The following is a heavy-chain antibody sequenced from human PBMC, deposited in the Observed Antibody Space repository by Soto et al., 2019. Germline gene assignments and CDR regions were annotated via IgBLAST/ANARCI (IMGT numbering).Heavy chain of an antibody. V-gene: IGHV3-23*01. CDR1: GLQVRTLA. Sequence: PGGSSKQYQGTSGLQVRTLARRWVEAGHQKGLEWVSSISASGTKTYLADSVKGRFSISRDNSKNTLYLQMNSLRAEDTALEDGAKEGQFDLLAGYDFVWGPAALV. J-gene: IGHJ4*02. D-gene: IGHD3-9*01. CDR3: AKEGQFDLLAGYDFV. CDR2: ISASGTKT.